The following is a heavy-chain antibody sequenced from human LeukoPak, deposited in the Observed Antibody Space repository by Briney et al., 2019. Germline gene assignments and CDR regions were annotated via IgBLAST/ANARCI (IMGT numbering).Heavy chain of an antibody. J-gene: IGHJ4*02. V-gene: IGHV3-9*01. D-gene: IGHD1-26*01. Sequence: PGGSLRLSCAASGFTFDDYAMHWVRQAPGKGLEWVSGISWNSGSIGYADSVKGRFTISRDNAKNSLYLQMNSLRAEDTAVYYCARGRTYSGSYTYDYWGQGTLVTVSS. CDR1: GFTFDDYA. CDR3: ARGRTYSGSYTYDY. CDR2: ISWNSGSI.